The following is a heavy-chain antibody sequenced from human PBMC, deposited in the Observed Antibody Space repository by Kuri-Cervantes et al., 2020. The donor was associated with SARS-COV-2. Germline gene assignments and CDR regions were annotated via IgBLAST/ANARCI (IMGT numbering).Heavy chain of an antibody. Sequence: GESLKISCAASGFTFSSYWMSWVRQAPGKGLEWVANIKQDGSEKHYVDSVKGRFTISRDNAKNSLYLQMNSLRAEDTAVYYCARDLRLGKSLDYWGQGTLVTVSS. V-gene: IGHV3-7*01. CDR1: GFTFSSYW. CDR2: IKQDGSEK. CDR3: ARDLRLGKSLDY. J-gene: IGHJ4*02. D-gene: IGHD7-27*01.